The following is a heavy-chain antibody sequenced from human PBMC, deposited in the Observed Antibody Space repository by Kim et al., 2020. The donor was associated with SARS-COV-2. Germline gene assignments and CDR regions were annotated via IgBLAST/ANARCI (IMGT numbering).Heavy chain of an antibody. CDR2: IIPIFGTA. V-gene: IGHV1-69*13. D-gene: IGHD2-2*01. Sequence: SVKVSCKASGGTFSSYAISWVRQAPGQGLEWMGGIIPIFGTANYAQKFQGRVTITADESTSTAYMELSSLRSEDTAVYYCARAYNRGACSSTSCYEWFDPWGQGTLVTVSS. J-gene: IGHJ5*02. CDR3: ARAYNRGACSSTSCYEWFDP. CDR1: GGTFSSYA.